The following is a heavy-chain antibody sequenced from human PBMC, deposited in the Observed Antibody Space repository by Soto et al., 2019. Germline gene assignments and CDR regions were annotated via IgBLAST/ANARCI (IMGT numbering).Heavy chain of an antibody. Sequence: QITLKESGPTLVKPTQTLTLTCTLSGFSLSTIGVGVGWIRQPPGKALQWLALIYWDDDKRYSPSLKSRLTVTKDTSKNQVVLTMTNMDPVDTATSYCVQSRCGGDCLQSYSSHSYYGLDVWGQGTTVTVYS. CDR3: VQSRCGGDCLQSYSSHSYYGLDV. D-gene: IGHD2-21*02. CDR1: GFSLSTIGVG. V-gene: IGHV2-5*02. CDR2: IYWDDDK. J-gene: IGHJ6*02.